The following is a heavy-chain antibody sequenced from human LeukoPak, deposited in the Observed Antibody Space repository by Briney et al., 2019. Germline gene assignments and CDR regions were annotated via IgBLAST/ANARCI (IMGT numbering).Heavy chain of an antibody. V-gene: IGHV3-30*03. CDR1: GFTFSSYG. CDR2: ISYDGSNK. Sequence: AGGSLRLSCAASGFTFSSYGMHWVCQAPGKGLEWVAVISYDGSNKYYADSVKGRFTISRDNSKNTLYLQMNSLRAEDTAVYYCASLVGAIPFDYWGQGTLVTVSS. D-gene: IGHD1-26*01. J-gene: IGHJ4*02. CDR3: ASLVGAIPFDY.